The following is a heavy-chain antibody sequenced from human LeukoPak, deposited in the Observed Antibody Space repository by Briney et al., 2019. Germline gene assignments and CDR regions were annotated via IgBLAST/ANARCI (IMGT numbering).Heavy chain of an antibody. J-gene: IGHJ4*02. CDR3: ARDNPSALWFGEIYNPNFDY. CDR1: GYTFTGYY. CDR2: INPNSGGT. V-gene: IGHV1-2*02. Sequence: RASVKVSCKASGYTFTGYYMHWVRRAPGQGLEWMGWINPNSGGTNYAQKFQGRVTMTRDTSISTAYMELRSLRSDDTAVYYCARDNPSALWFGEIYNPNFDYWGQGTLVTVSS. D-gene: IGHD3-10*01.